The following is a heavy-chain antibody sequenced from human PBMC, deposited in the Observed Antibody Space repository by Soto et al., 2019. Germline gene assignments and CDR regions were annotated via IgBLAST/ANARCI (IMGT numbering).Heavy chain of an antibody. CDR2: IYYSGST. J-gene: IGHJ4*02. CDR1: GGSISSYY. Sequence: SETLSLTCTVSGGSISSYYWSWIRQPPGKGLEWIGYIYYSGSTNYNPSLKSRVTISVDTSKNQFPLKLSSVTAADTAVYYCARRYGASFDYWGQGTLVTVSS. CDR3: ARRYGASFDY. V-gene: IGHV4-59*01. D-gene: IGHD4-17*01.